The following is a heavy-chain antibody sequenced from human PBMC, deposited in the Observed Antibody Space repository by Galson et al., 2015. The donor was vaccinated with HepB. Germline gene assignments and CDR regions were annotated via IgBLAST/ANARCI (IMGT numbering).Heavy chain of an antibody. Sequence: SLRLSCAASGFTFSRYTMNWVRQAPGKGLEWVSSISSSSTYIYYADSLKGRFTISRDNAKNSLYLQMSSLRAEDTAVYYCVSEGYSYSYFLGWGQGTLVTVSS. CDR1: GFTFSRYT. V-gene: IGHV3-21*01. J-gene: IGHJ4*02. CDR3: VSEGYSYSYFLG. D-gene: IGHD5-18*01. CDR2: ISSSSTYI.